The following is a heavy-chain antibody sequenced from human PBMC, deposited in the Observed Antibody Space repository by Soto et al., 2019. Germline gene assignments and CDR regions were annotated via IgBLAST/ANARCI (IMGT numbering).Heavy chain of an antibody. Sequence: QVQLQQWGAGLLKPSATLSLTCAVYGGSFSGYYWSWIRQPPGKGLEWLGEINHSGSTNYNPPLKNRLTTSVHTSKNQFSQKLSSVTAADTAVDYCARGTVTTFYYGMDVWGQGTTVTGSS. CDR1: GGSFSGYY. CDR2: INHSGST. V-gene: IGHV4-34*01. J-gene: IGHJ6*02. CDR3: ARGTVTTFYYGMDV. D-gene: IGHD4-17*01.